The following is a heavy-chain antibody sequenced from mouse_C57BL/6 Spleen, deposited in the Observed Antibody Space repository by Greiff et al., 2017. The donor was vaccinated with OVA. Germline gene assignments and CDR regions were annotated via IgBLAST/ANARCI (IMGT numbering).Heavy chain of an antibody. CDR1: GYTFTSYW. Sequence: QVQLQQPGAELVMPGASVKLSCKASGYTFTSYWMHWVKQRPGQGLEWIGEIDPSDSYTNYNQKFKGKSTLTVDKSSSTAYMQLSSLTSEDSAVYYCATLGVTDYFDYWGKGTTLTVSS. D-gene: IGHD2-2*01. CDR2: IDPSDSYT. V-gene: IGHV1-69*01. CDR3: ATLGVTDYFDY. J-gene: IGHJ2*01.